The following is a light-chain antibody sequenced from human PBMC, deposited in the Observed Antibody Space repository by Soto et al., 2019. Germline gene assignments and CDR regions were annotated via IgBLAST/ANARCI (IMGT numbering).Light chain of an antibody. CDR3: PESGSSPWP. CDR1: QSVSSSY. Sequence: IVVTLSPGALSLSPGERATLSCRASQSVSSSYLAWYQQKPGQAPRLLIYGASSRATGIPDRFSGSGSGTDFTLTISRLEPEDFAVYYCPESGSSPWPLGHGTKVDIK. J-gene: IGKJ1*01. V-gene: IGKV3-20*01. CDR2: GAS.